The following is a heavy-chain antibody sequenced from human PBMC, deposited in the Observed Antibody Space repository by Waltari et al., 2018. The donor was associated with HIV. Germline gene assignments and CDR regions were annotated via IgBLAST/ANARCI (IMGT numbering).Heavy chain of an antibody. V-gene: IGHV3-7*01. Sequence: EGQLVESGGGLVQPGGSLRLSCAASGFTFSRHWLSWVRQAPGKGLEWGANIKQDGSEKYYVDSVKGRFTISRDNAKNSLNLQMNSLRAEDTAVYFCARRRGSYCLDYWGQGTLVTVSS. CDR2: IKQDGSEK. J-gene: IGHJ4*02. CDR1: GFTFSRHW. D-gene: IGHD1-26*01. CDR3: ARRRGSYCLDY.